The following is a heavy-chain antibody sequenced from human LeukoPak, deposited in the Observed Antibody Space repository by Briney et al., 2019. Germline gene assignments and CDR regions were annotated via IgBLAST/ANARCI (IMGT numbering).Heavy chain of an antibody. CDR3: ARDDPTRGYSPFDY. CDR1: GFSFRDYW. CDR2: IEPDGSGK. V-gene: IGHV3-7*01. Sequence: RAGGSLRLSCAASGFSFRDYWMSWVRQAPGKGLEWVADIEPDGSGKTYVDSVKGRFTISRDNSKNTLYLQMNSLRAEDTAVYYCARDDPTRGYSPFDYWGQGTLVTVSS. J-gene: IGHJ4*02. D-gene: IGHD5-18*01.